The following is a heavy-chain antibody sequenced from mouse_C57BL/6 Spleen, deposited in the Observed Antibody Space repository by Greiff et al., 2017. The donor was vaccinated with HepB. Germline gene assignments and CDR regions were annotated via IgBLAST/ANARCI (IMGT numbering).Heavy chain of an antibody. CDR2: ISDGGSYT. CDR1: GFTFSSYA. J-gene: IGHJ1*03. Sequence: EVMLVESGGGLVKPGGSLKLSCAASGFTFSSYAMSWVRQTPEKRLEWVATISDGGSYTYYPDNVKGRFTISRDNAKNNLYLQMSHLKSEDTAMYYCARDTPLITTVVANWYFDVWGTGTTVTVSS. CDR3: ARDTPLITTVVANWYFDV. D-gene: IGHD1-1*01. V-gene: IGHV5-4*01.